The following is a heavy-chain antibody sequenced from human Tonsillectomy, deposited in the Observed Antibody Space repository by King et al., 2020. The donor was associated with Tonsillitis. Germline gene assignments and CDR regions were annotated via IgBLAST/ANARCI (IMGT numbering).Heavy chain of an antibody. CDR3: ARNLRALYYFDS. D-gene: IGHD2-8*01. CDR2: VYHSGST. V-gene: IGHV4-59*01. Sequence: VQLQESGPGLVKPSETLSLTCRVSGDSISNYYWNWIRQPPGKGLEWIGYVYHSGSTNYNPSLKSRVTMSADTAKNQFSLMVTSVTAADTAVYYCARNLRALYYFDSWGRGTPVIVSS. J-gene: IGHJ4*02. CDR1: GDSISNYY.